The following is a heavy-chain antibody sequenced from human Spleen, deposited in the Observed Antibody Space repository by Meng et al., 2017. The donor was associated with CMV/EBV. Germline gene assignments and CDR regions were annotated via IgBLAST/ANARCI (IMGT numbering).Heavy chain of an antibody. V-gene: IGHV3-30*04. CDR2: ISYDGSNK. D-gene: IGHD6-13*01. CDR1: GFTFSSYA. Sequence: GESLKISCAASGFTFSSYAMHWVRQAPGRGLEWVTVISYDGSNKYYTDSVKGRFTISRDNSKNTLYLQMSSLRAEDTAVYYCAKDHKGYSSSWKRVGMDVWGQGTTVTVSS. CDR3: AKDHKGYSSSWKRVGMDV. J-gene: IGHJ6*02.